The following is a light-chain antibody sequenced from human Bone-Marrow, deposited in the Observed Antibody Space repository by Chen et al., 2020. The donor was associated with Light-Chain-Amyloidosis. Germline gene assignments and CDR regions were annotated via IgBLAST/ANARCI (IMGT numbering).Light chain of an antibody. CDR1: DLPTKY. J-gene: IGLJ2*01. Sequence: SYELTQPPSVSVPPGQTARITCSGDDLPTKYAYWYQQKPGQAPVLVIHRDTERPSGISDGFSGSSSGTTATLTISGVQAEDEADYHCQSADSSGAYEVIFGGGTKLTVL. CDR3: QSADSSGAYEVI. V-gene: IGLV3-25*03. CDR2: RDT.